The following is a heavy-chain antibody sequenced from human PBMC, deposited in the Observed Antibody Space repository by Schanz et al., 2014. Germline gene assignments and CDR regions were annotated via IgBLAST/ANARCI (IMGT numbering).Heavy chain of an antibody. V-gene: IGHV3-30*04. CDR3: AREYKWNYNDYYDMDV. J-gene: IGHJ6*02. CDR2: ISYDGGNK. Sequence: QVQLVESGGGVVQPGRSLRLSCAASGFTFSDYALHWVRQAPGKGLEWVALISYDGGNKYYADSVKGRFTISRDNSKNTPYLQMNSLRAEDTAVYYCAREYKWNYNDYYDMDVWGQGTTVTVSS. D-gene: IGHD1-7*01. CDR1: GFTFSDYA.